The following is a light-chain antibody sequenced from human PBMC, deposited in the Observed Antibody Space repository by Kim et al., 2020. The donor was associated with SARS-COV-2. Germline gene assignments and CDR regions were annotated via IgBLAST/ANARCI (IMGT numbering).Light chain of an antibody. J-gene: IGLJ2*01. Sequence: SSELTQDPAVSVALGQTVRITCQGDSLRSYYASWYQQKPGPAPVLVIYGKNNRPSGIPDRFSGSSSGNTASLTITGAHAEDEADYYCNSRDISGNHPVFG. CDR1: SLRSYY. V-gene: IGLV3-19*01. CDR2: GKN. CDR3: NSRDISGNHPV.